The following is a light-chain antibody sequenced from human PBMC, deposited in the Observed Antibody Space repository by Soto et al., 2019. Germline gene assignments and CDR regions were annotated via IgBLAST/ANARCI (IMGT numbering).Light chain of an antibody. J-gene: IGLJ2*01. CDR3: EAWDDSLSGVV. V-gene: IGLV1-47*01. CDR2: RNS. CDR1: SSNIGSNF. Sequence: QSVLTQPPSASGTPGQRVTISCSGSSSNIGSNFVYWYQQLPGTAPKLLIYRNSQRPSGVPDRFSGSKSGTSASLAISGLRSEDEADYYCEAWDDSLSGVVFGGGTQLTVL.